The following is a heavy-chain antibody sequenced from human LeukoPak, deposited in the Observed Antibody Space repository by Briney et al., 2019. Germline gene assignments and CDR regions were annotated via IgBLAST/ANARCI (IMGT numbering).Heavy chain of an antibody. D-gene: IGHD4-17*01. V-gene: IGHV4-61*01. J-gene: IGHJ1*01. CDR1: GGSVSSGPYY. Sequence: SETLSLTCTVSGGSVSSGPYYWSWIRQPPGKGLEWIGYIYHSGNTNYNPSLKSRVTISVDRSKNQFSPKLSSVTAADTAVYYCARDGGSYSDIAEYFQHWGQGTLVTVSS. CDR2: IYHSGNT. CDR3: ARDGGSYSDIAEYFQH.